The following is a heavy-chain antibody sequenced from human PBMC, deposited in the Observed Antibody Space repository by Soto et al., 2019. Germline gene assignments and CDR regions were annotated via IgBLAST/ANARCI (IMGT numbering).Heavy chain of an antibody. CDR2: IYYSGST. D-gene: IGHD2-2*01. V-gene: IGHV4-59*01. Sequence: SETLSLTCTVSGGSISSYYWSWIRQPPGKGLEWIGYIYYSGSTNYNPSLKSRVTISVDTSKNQFSLKLSSVTAADTAVYYCARGKGCSSTSCYDSLDYWGQGTLVTVSS. CDR3: ARGKGCSSTSCYDSLDY. J-gene: IGHJ4*02. CDR1: GGSISSYY.